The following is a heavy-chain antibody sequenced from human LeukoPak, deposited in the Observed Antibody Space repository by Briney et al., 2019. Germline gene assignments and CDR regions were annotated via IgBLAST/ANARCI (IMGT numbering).Heavy chain of an antibody. CDR1: GFTFSSYA. CDR2: ISYDGSNK. Sequence: GGSLRLSCAASGFTFSSYAMHWVRQAPGKGLEWVAVISYDGSNKYYADSVKGRFTISRDNSKNTLYLQMNSLRAEDTAVYYCAIDYTVGATLLDYWCQGTLVTVSS. D-gene: IGHD1-26*01. V-gene: IGHV3-30*04. J-gene: IGHJ4*02. CDR3: AIDYTVGATLLDY.